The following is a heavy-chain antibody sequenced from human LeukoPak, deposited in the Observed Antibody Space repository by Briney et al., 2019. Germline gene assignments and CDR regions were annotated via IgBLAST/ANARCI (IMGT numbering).Heavy chain of an antibody. CDR1: GGSISSSSYY. D-gene: IGHD4-17*01. Sequence: SETLSLTCTVSGGSISSSSYYWGWIRQPPGKGLEWIGSIYYSGSTYYNPSLKSRVTISVDTSKNQFSLKLSSVTAADTAVYYCARGRTVPPGSNWFDPWGQGTLVTVSS. CDR2: IYYSGST. J-gene: IGHJ5*02. V-gene: IGHV4-39*07. CDR3: ARGRTVPPGSNWFDP.